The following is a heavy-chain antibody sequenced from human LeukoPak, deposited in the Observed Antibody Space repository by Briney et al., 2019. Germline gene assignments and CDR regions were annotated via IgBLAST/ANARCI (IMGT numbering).Heavy chain of an antibody. D-gene: IGHD2-15*01. Sequence: PGGSLRLSCAASGFTFSSYAVSWVRQAPGKGLEWVSVISGSGGSTYYADSVKGRFTISRDNSKNTLYLQMNSLRVEDTAVYYCAKEAISGLYYFDYWGQGTLVTVSS. V-gene: IGHV3-23*01. CDR2: ISGSGGST. CDR3: AKEAISGLYYFDY. CDR1: GFTFSSYA. J-gene: IGHJ4*02.